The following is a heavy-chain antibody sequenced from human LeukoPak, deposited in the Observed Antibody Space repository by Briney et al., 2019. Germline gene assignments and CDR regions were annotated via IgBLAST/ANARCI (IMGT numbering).Heavy chain of an antibody. Sequence: PGGSLRLSCAVSGFTFSDFGMNWVRQAPGKGLEWVSYISSTSGTIYYAGSVKGRFTVSRDNAKNSLDLQMNSLRAEDTAVFYCARDQYDTWSRRGNFDSWGQGTLVIVSS. CDR3: ARDQYDTWSRRGNFDS. V-gene: IGHV3-48*04. CDR2: ISSTSGTI. D-gene: IGHD3-3*01. J-gene: IGHJ4*02. CDR1: GFTFSDFG.